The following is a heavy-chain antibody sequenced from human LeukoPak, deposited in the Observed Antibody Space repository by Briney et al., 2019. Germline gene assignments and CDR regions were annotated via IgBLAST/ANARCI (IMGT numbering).Heavy chain of an antibody. CDR1: GFTFSSYW. CDR3: AREDDWNYEDY. V-gene: IGHV3-7*01. CDR2: IKQDGSEK. D-gene: IGHD1-7*01. J-gene: IGHJ4*02. Sequence: GGSLRLTCAASGFTFSSYWMSWVSQAPGKGLEGVANIKQDGSEKYYVDSVKGRFTISRDNAKNSLYLQMNSLRAEDTAIYYCAREDDWNYEDYWGQGTLVTVSS.